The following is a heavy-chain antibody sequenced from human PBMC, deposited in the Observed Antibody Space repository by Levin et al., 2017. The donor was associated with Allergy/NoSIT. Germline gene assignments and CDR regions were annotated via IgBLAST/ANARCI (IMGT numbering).Heavy chain of an antibody. V-gene: IGHV3-66*01. Sequence: ASETLSLTCAVSGITVSSNYMTWVRQAPGKGLEWVSVIYSGGTTYYADSVKGRFTISRDNSKNTLSLQMNSLRVEDTAVYYCARDLTFRGQALDYWGQGTLVTVSS. CDR2: IYSGGTT. D-gene: IGHD3-10*01. CDR3: ARDLTFRGQALDY. J-gene: IGHJ4*02. CDR1: GITVSSNY.